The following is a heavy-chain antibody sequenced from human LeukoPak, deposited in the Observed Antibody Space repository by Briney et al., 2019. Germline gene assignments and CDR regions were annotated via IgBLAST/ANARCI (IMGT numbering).Heavy chain of an antibody. CDR3: ARVWFGESTNWFDP. D-gene: IGHD3-10*01. CDR2: INPNSGGT. J-gene: IGHJ5*02. Sequence: ASVKVSCKASGYTFTGYYMHWVRQAPGQGLEWMGWINPNSGGTNYAQKFQGRVTMTRDTSISTAYMELSSLRSEDTAVYYCARVWFGESTNWFDPWGQGTLVTVSS. V-gene: IGHV1-2*02. CDR1: GYTFTGYY.